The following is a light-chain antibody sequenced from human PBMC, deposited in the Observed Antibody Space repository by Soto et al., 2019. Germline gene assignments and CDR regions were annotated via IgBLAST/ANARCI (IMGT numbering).Light chain of an antibody. CDR1: QYIYTH. CDR2: GAS. J-gene: IGKJ1*01. CDR3: QTYDKAPWT. Sequence: DIPMTQSPSSLSASVGDRVTITCRASQYIYTHLAWYQQKPGNSPKLLVYGASTLHSGVPSRYSASGSGTDLILTISSLQSEDVATYYCQTYDKAPWTFGPGTRV. V-gene: IGKV1-27*01.